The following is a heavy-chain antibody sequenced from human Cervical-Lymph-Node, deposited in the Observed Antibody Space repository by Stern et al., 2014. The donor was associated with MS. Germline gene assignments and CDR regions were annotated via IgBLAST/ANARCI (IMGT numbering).Heavy chain of an antibody. J-gene: IGHJ2*01. V-gene: IGHV3-9*01. CDR3: AKDMAENWYFDL. Sequence: EVQLVESGGGLVQPGRSLRLSCAASGFTFDDYAMHWVRQAPGKGLEWVSGISWNSYIIGYADSVKGRFTISRDSAKNSLYLQMNSLRAEDTALYYCAKDMAENWYFDLWGRGTLVTVSS. CDR2: ISWNSYII. CDR1: GFTFDDYA.